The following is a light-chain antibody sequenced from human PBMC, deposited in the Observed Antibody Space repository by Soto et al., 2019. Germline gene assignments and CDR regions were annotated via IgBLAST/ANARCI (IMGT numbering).Light chain of an antibody. CDR2: DTS. CDR3: QQYGTSEII. J-gene: IGKJ5*01. CDR1: QTVSNSF. Sequence: EIVLTQSQGTLSLSPVERPTLXCTASQTVSNSFIAWYQQKPGQAPRLLIYDTSSRATGVPDRYSASGSGTDFTLTISRLEPEDFAVFFCQQYGTSEIIFGQGTRLEIK. V-gene: IGKV3-20*01.